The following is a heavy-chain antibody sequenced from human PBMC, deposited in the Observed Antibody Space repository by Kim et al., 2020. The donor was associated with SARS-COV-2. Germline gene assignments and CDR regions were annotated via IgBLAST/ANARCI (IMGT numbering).Heavy chain of an antibody. J-gene: IGHJ4*02. Sequence: GYAQKFQGRVTMTRNTSISTAYMELSSLRSEDTAVYYCARVGYGSGSYDYWGQGTLVTVSS. V-gene: IGHV1-8*01. D-gene: IGHD3-10*01. CDR3: ARVGYGSGSYDY.